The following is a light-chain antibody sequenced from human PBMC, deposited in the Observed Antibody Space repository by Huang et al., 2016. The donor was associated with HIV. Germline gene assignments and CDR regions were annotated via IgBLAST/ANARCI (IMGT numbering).Light chain of an antibody. CDR2: AAS. Sequence: DIQMTQSPSSLSASVGDRVTITCRASQSISNSLNWYQHKPGKAPKLLIYAASSLQSGVPSTFSGGGSGTDFTLTISSLQPEDFATYYCQQSYGTPYTFGQGTKLEIK. J-gene: IGKJ2*01. CDR1: QSISNS. CDR3: QQSYGTPYT. V-gene: IGKV1-39*01.